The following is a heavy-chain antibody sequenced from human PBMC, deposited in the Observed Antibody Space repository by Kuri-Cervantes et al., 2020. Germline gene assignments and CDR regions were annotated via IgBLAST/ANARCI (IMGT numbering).Heavy chain of an antibody. J-gene: IGHJ4*02. D-gene: IGHD5-18*01. V-gene: IGHV3-7*01. CDR2: IKEDGSEK. Sequence: GESLKISCAASGFTFSSYGMHWVRQAPGMGLEWVARIKEDGSEKYYVDSVKGRFTISRDNAKNSLYLQMNSLRAEDTALYYCARGGNRYANYWGQGTLVTVSS. CDR3: ARGGNRYANY. CDR1: GFTFSSYG.